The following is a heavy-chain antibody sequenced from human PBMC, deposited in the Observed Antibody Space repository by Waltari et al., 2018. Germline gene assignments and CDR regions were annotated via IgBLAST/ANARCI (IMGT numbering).Heavy chain of an antibody. V-gene: IGHV4-34*02. D-gene: IGHD2-15*01. CDR3: VRLEDCTGPGGHCYSGDPFALDV. CDR1: GGSFSGYY. CDR2: INHAGYT. Sequence: QVQLQQWGAGLLQSSETLSLTCAVYGGSFSGYYRGWVRPPPGKGLEWIGEINHAGYTNHNPSLRSRVTMSADTSKSQFSLKLNSVTAADTAVYYCVRLEDCTGPGGHCYSGDPFALDVWGQGTTVTVSS. J-gene: IGHJ6*02.